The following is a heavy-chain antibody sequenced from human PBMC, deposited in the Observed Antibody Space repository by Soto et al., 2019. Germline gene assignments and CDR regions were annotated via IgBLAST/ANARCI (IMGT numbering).Heavy chain of an antibody. CDR3: AHYYYVSSRVWYYFDL. D-gene: IGHD3-16*01. CDR2: IYWDDDK. Sequence: QITLKESGPTLVKPTQTLTLTCTFSGFSLSTSGVGAGWIRQPPGKALEWLALIYWDDDKRYSPSLKSMLTITKYSSKSQVVLTMANTEPVGTATCYCAHYYYVSSRVWYYFDLWGQGTLVTVSS. J-gene: IGHJ4*02. V-gene: IGHV2-5*02. CDR1: GFSLSTSGVG.